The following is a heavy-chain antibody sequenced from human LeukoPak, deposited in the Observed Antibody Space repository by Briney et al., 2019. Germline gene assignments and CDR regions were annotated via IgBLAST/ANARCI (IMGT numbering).Heavy chain of an antibody. J-gene: IGHJ4*02. V-gene: IGHV3-21*01. CDR3: ASIVVVAATRIADY. CDR1: GFTFSNYA. CDR2: ISSSSSYI. D-gene: IGHD2-15*01. Sequence: GGSLRLSCVVSGFTFSNYAMSWVRQAPGKGLEWVSSISSSSSYIYYADSVKGRFTISRDNAKNSLYLQMNSLRAEDTAVYYCASIVVVAATRIADYWGQGTLVTVSS.